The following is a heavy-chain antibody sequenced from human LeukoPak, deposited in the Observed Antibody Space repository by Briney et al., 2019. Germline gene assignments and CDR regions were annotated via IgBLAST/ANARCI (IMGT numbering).Heavy chain of an antibody. V-gene: IGHV3-74*01. D-gene: IGHD2-15*01. Sequence: GGSLRLSCAASGFTFSSYWMHWVRQAPGKGLVWVSRINTDGSSTSYADSVKGRFTISRDNAKNTLYLQMNSLRAEDTAVYYCERVSATVENYDYGAKGTLVTVSS. CDR2: INTDGSST. CDR1: GFTFSSYW. CDR3: ERVSATVENYDY. J-gene: IGHJ4*02.